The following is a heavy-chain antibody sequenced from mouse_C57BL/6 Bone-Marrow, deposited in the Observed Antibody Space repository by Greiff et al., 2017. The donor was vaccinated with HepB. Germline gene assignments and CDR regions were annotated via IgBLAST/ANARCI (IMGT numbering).Heavy chain of an antibody. V-gene: IGHV1-18*01. CDR1: GYTFTDYN. CDR2: INPNNGGT. Sequence: VQLKQSGPELVKPGASVKIPCKASGYTFTDYNMDWVKQSHGKSLEWIGDINPNNGGTIYNQKFKGKATLTVDKSSSTAYMELRSLTSEDTAVYYCASSPYYGSSYWYFDVWGTGTTVTVSS. J-gene: IGHJ1*03. CDR3: ASSPYYGSSYWYFDV. D-gene: IGHD1-1*01.